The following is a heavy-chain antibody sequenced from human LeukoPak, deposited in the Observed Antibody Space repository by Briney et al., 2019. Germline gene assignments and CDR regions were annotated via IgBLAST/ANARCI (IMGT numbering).Heavy chain of an antibody. CDR1: GFTFSTCG. CDR2: IGGSGVST. CDR3: AKSPVSSCRGSFCYPFDH. V-gene: IGHV3-23*01. J-gene: IGHJ4*02. D-gene: IGHD2-15*01. Sequence: GGSLRLSCAASGFTFSTCGMTWVRQAPGKGLEWVSAIGGSGVSTYYADSVKGRFTISRDNSRNTLYLQMNTLRAEDTAVYFCAKSPVSSCRGSFCYPFDHWGQGNLVTVSS.